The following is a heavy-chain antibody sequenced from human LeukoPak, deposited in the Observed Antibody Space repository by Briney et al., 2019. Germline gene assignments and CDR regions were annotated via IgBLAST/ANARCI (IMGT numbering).Heavy chain of an antibody. CDR1: GGSISSGGYY. J-gene: IGHJ4*02. CDR3: ARAYYDSSGYYSVLFDY. D-gene: IGHD3-22*01. V-gene: IGHV4-31*03. Sequence: SQTLSLTCTVSGGSISSGGYYWSWIRQHPGKGLEWIGYIYYSGSTYYNPSLKSRVTISVDTSKNQFSLKLSSVTAADTAVYYCARAYYDSSGYYSVLFDYWVREPWSPSPQ. CDR2: IYYSGST.